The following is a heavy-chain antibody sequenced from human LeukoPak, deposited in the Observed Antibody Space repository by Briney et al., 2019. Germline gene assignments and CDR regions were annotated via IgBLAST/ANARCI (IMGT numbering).Heavy chain of an antibody. D-gene: IGHD6-13*01. Sequence: PGGSLRLSCAASGFTFSSYNMNWVRQAPGKGLEWVSSISSSSRYISYADSMKGRFTISRDNSKNTLYLQMNSLTAEDTAVYYCAKAPYSSSWNFDYWGQGTLVTVSS. V-gene: IGHV3-21*04. CDR3: AKAPYSSSWNFDY. J-gene: IGHJ4*02. CDR2: ISSSSRYI. CDR1: GFTFSSYN.